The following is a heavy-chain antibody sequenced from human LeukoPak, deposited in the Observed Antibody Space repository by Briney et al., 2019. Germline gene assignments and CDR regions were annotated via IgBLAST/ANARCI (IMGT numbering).Heavy chain of an antibody. CDR2: INPDSGGT. V-gene: IGHV1-2*02. D-gene: IGHD1-20*01. CDR3: ASLSGSIDAFDI. Sequence: ASVKVSCKASGYTFTDYYMHWVRQAPGQGLEWMGWINPDSGGTNYAQNFQGRVTMTRDTSISTAYMELSRLRSDDTAMYYCASLSGSIDAFDIWGQGTMVTVSS. CDR1: GYTFTDYY. J-gene: IGHJ3*02.